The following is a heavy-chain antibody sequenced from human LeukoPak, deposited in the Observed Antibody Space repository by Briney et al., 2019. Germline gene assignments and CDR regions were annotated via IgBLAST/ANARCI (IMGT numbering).Heavy chain of an antibody. D-gene: IGHD1-7*01. CDR3: ARDSDRLTGTTTGLFDY. CDR2: ISYDGSNK. J-gene: IGHJ4*02. Sequence: GGSLRLSCAASGFTFSSYAMHWVRQAPGKGLEWVAVISYDGSNKYYADSVKGRFTISRDNSKNTLYLQMNSLRAEDTAVYYCARDSDRLTGTTTGLFDYWGQGTLVTVSS. CDR1: GFTFSSYA. V-gene: IGHV3-30-3*01.